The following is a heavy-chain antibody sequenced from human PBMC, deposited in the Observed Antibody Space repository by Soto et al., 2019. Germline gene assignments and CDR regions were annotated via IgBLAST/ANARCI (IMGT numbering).Heavy chain of an antibody. J-gene: IGHJ3*02. CDR1: GLTFSSYA. CDR2: ISGSGGST. D-gene: IGHD3-3*01. Sequence: PGGSLRLSCAASGLTFSSYAMSWVRQAPGKGLEWVSAISGSGGSTYYADSVKGRFTISRDNSKNTLYLQMNSLRAEDTAVYYCAKVYYDFWSGAPDAFDIWGQGTMVTVSS. CDR3: AKVYYDFWSGAPDAFDI. V-gene: IGHV3-23*01.